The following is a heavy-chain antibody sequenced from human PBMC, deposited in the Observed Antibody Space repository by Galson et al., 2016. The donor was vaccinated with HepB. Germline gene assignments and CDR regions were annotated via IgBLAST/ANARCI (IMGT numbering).Heavy chain of an antibody. CDR1: GFTLSSTW. D-gene: IGHD6-13*01. Sequence: SLRLSCAASGFTLSSTWMTWVRQAPGKGLEWVANIKQNGIERYYEDSVTGRFTISRDNAKNSLYLEMNSLRPEDTAVYYCERERSSWSHDYSYDGLDVWGPGTTVTVSS. CDR2: IKQNGIER. CDR3: ERERSSWSHDYSYDGLDV. J-gene: IGHJ6*02. V-gene: IGHV3-7*01.